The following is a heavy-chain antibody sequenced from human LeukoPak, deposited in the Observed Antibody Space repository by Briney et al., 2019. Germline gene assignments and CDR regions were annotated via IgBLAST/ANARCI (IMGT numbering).Heavy chain of an antibody. Sequence: ASVKVSCKASGYTFTGYYMHWVRQAPGQGLEWMGWINTNTGNPTYAQGFTGRFVFSLDTSVSTAYLQISSLKAEDTAVYYCARDIRGPFDYWGQGTLVTVSS. J-gene: IGHJ4*02. CDR3: ARDIRGPFDY. V-gene: IGHV7-4-1*02. D-gene: IGHD4-17*01. CDR2: INTNTGNP. CDR1: GYTFTGYY.